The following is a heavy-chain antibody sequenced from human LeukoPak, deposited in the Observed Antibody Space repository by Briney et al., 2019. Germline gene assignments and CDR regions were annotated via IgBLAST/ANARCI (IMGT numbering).Heavy chain of an antibody. CDR3: ARGVLSDSRQDYGMDV. V-gene: IGHV3-33*01. J-gene: IGHJ6*02. Sequence: QSGGSLRLSCAASGFTFSSYGMHWVRQAPGKGLEWVAVIWYDGSNKYYADSVKGRFTISRDNSKNTLYLQMNSLRAEDTAVYYCARGVLSDSRQDYGMDVWGQGTTVTVSS. D-gene: IGHD3-22*01. CDR1: GFTFSSYG. CDR2: IWYDGSNK.